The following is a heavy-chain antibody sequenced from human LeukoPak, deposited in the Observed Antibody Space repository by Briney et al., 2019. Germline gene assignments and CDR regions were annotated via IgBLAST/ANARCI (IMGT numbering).Heavy chain of an antibody. CDR3: ARGSSSSTRKSLHYYYYYYIDV. J-gene: IGHJ6*03. CDR1: GGSFSGYY. D-gene: IGHD2-2*01. Sequence: SETLSLTCAVYGGSFSGYYWSWIRQPPGKGLEWIGEINHSGSTNYNPSLKSRVTISVDTSKNQFSLKLSSVTAADTAVYYRARGSSSSTRKSLHYYYYYYIDVWGKGTTVTISS. CDR2: INHSGST. V-gene: IGHV4-34*01.